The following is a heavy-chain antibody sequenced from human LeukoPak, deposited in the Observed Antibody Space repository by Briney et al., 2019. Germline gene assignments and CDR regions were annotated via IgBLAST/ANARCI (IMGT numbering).Heavy chain of an antibody. CDR1: GGTFSSYT. J-gene: IGHJ6*02. CDR3: ARDSTMSRDCSSTSCRYYYYYYGMDV. CDR2: IIPIRGIA. V-gene: IGHV1-69*10. D-gene: IGHD2-2*01. Sequence: ASVKVSCKASGGTFSSYTISWVRQSPGQGLEWIGRIIPIRGIANYAQKFQGRVTITADKSTSTDYMELSSLRSEDTAVYYCARDSTMSRDCSSTSCRYYYYYYGMDVWGQGTTVTVSS.